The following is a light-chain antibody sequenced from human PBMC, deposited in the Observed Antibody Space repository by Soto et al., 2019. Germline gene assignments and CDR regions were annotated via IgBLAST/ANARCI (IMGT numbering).Light chain of an antibody. J-gene: IGKJ1*01. CDR3: QQRSNWPVT. V-gene: IGKV3-11*01. CDR1: QSVSSY. CDR2: DAS. Sequence: EIVLTQSPGTLSLSPGERATLSCRASQSVSSYLAWYQQKPGQAPRLLIYDASTRATGISARFSGSGSGTDFTLTISILEPEDFAMYYCQQRSNWPVTFGQGTKVEVQ.